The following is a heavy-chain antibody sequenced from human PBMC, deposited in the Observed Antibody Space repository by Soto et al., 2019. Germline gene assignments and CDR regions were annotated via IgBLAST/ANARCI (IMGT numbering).Heavy chain of an antibody. V-gene: IGHV1-69*01. CDR1: GGTFSSYS. CDR2: IIPIFGTA. CDR3: ARDGGRHSGGSDY. Sequence: QVQLVQSGAEVKKPGSSGKVSCKASGGTFSSYSINWVRQAPGQGLAWMGEIIPIFGTANYAQKFQGRVTITADESTSTAYMERSSIRSEDTAVYYCARDGGRHSGGSDYWGQGPRVTVSS. D-gene: IGHD1-26*01. J-gene: IGHJ4*02.